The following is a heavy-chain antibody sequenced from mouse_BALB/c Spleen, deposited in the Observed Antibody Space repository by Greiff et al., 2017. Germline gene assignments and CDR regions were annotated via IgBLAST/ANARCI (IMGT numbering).Heavy chain of an antibody. D-gene: IGHD2-3*01. J-gene: IGHJ4*01. CDR2: IYWDDDK. V-gene: IGHV8-12*01. CDR3: ARRGLLYAMDY. Sequence: QVTLKESGPGILQPSQTLSLTCSFSGFSLSTSGMGVSWIRQPSGKGLEWLAHIYWDDDKRYNPSLKSRLTISKDTSSNQVFLKITSVDTADTATYYCARRGLLYAMDYWGQGTSVTVSS. CDR1: GFSLSTSGMG.